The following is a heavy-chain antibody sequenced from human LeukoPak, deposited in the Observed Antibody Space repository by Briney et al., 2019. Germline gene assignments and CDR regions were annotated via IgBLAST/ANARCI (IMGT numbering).Heavy chain of an antibody. Sequence: PGGSLRLSCAASGFTFSSYGMRWVRQAPGKGLEWVAVIWYDGSNKYYADSVKGRFTISRDNSKNTLYLQMNSLRAEDTAVYYCARESEQLWFFDYWGQGTLVTVSS. D-gene: IGHD5-18*01. CDR1: GFTFSSYG. CDR3: ARESEQLWFFDY. J-gene: IGHJ4*02. V-gene: IGHV3-33*01. CDR2: IWYDGSNK.